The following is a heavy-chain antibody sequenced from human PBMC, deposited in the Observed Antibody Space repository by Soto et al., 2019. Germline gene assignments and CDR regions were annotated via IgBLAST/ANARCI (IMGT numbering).Heavy chain of an antibody. CDR2: INPFFITATN. D-gene: IGHD1-1*01. CDR1: GGSFGNSA. V-gene: IGHV1-69*12. J-gene: IGHJ5*02. Sequence: QVHLVQSGAEAKKPGSSVKVSCKASGGSFGNSAISWLRQAPGQRPEWLGGINPFFITATNNSAEKFQGRVTITADESRGTVYLDLRSLTSEDTAVYCAREGGDTTGMGWFDPWGQGTLVIVSS. CDR3: AREGGDTTGMGWFDP.